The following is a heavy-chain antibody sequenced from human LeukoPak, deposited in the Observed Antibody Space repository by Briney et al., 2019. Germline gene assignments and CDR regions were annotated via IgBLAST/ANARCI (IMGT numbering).Heavy chain of an antibody. CDR3: APNDYGDYVGY. V-gene: IGHV3-49*04. Sequence: GGSLRLSCAASGFTFSSYAMHWVRQAPGKGLEWVGFIRSKAYGGTTEYAASVKGRFTISRDDSKSIAYLQMNSLKTEDTAVYYCAPNDYGDYVGYWGQGTLVTVSS. J-gene: IGHJ4*02. D-gene: IGHD4-17*01. CDR1: GFTFSSYA. CDR2: IRSKAYGGTT.